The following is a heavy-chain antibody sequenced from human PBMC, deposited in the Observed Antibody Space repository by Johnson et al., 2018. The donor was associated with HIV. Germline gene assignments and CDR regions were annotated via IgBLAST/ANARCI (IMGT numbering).Heavy chain of an antibody. CDR3: AKDAPQEKAFHI. Sequence: QVQLVESGGGVVQPGRSLRLSCAASGFTFSSYAMHWVRQAPGKGLEWVAVISYDGSNKYYADSVKGRFTISRDNSKNTLYLQMNSLRAEDTAVYYCAKDAPQEKAFHIWGQGTMVIVSS. CDR2: ISYDGSNK. D-gene: IGHD5-24*01. CDR1: GFTFSSYA. V-gene: IGHV3-30-3*01. J-gene: IGHJ3*02.